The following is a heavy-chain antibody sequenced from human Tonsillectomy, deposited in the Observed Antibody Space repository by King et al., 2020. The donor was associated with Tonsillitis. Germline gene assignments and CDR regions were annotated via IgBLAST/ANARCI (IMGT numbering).Heavy chain of an antibody. Sequence: VQLVESGGGVVQPGRSLRLSCAASGITFSSYGMHWVRQAPGKGLEWVAVISYDGSNKYYADSMKGRFSISRDNSKNTLYLQMNSLRVEDTAVYYCAKDRGDVDPGSYGLDVWGQGTTVTVSS. D-gene: IGHD5-18*01. CDR2: ISYDGSNK. J-gene: IGHJ6*02. CDR1: GITFSSYG. CDR3: AKDRGDVDPGSYGLDV. V-gene: IGHV3-30*18.